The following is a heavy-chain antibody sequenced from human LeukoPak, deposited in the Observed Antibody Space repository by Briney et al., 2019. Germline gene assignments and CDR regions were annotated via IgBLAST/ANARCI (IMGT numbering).Heavy chain of an antibody. CDR3: TRVGVLLWFGEYRGADY. D-gene: IGHD3-10*01. CDR2: IRSKAYGGTT. CDR1: GFTFGDYA. Sequence: GGSLRLSCTASGFTFGDYAMSWFRQAPGKGLEGVGFIRSKAYGGTTEYAASVKGRFTISRDDSKSIAYLQMNSLKTEDTAVYYCTRVGVLLWFGEYRGADYWGQGTLVTVSS. V-gene: IGHV3-49*03. J-gene: IGHJ4*02.